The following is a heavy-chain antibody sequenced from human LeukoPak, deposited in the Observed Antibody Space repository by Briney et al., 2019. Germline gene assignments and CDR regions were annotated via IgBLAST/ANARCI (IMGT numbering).Heavy chain of an antibody. CDR3: ARQRLELQRLHWFDP. Sequence: SETLSLTCTVSGGSLGGSCFWGWIRQPPGKGLEWIGSIPYSGIVYYNPSLRSRVTISVDTSKNQFSLKLSSVTATDTAIYYCARQRLELQRLHWFDPWGQGTLVTVSS. CDR2: IPYSGIV. J-gene: IGHJ5*02. CDR1: GGSLGGSCF. D-gene: IGHD1-7*01. V-gene: IGHV4-39*01.